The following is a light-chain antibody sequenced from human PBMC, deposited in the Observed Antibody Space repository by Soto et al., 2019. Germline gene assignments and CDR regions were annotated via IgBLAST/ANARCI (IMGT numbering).Light chain of an antibody. CDR3: QPDCCPTWN. Sequence: EIVLTQSPGTLSLSPGERATLSCRASQSVSSSYLAWYQQKPGQAPRPLIYGASSRAIGIPDRFSGSGSGNNFPLTISRLGAGDFSGDFLQPDCCPTWNFRPRAKVENK. V-gene: IGKV3-20*01. CDR2: GAS. J-gene: IGKJ1*01. CDR1: QSVSSSY.